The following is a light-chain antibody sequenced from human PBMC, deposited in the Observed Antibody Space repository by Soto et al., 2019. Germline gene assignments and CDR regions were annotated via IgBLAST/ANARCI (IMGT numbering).Light chain of an antibody. J-gene: IGLJ1*01. CDR1: SSDVXDYNY. CDR2: EVR. Sequence: QSSLTRPAPLSGSPGQSMTISCTGTSSDVXDYNYVSCYQLPPGKAPKVIIYEVRNRPSVVHNRLSGAKSGNTDSLTIYGLQAEDEADYYCSSDRTGSAFYVLGSGTKVTVL. V-gene: IGLV2-14*01. CDR3: SSDRTGSAFYV.